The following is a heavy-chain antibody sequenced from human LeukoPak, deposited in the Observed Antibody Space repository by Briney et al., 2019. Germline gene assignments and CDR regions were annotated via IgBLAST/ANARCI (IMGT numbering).Heavy chain of an antibody. CDR2: IHPGNSDT. V-gene: IGHV5-51*01. CDR1: GYSFANYW. CDR3: ARHNNWGFDY. D-gene: IGHD7-27*01. J-gene: IGHJ4*02. Sequence: GESLKISCKDSGYSFANYWIGWVRQMPGKGLGWMGIIHPGNSDTKYSPSFQGQVTISADRSISTAYLQWGSLKASDTAVYYCARHNNWGFDYWGQGALVTVSS.